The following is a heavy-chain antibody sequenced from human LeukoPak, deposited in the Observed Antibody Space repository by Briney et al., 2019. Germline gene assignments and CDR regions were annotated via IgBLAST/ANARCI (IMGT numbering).Heavy chain of an antibody. D-gene: IGHD5-18*01. CDR1: GGTFSSSA. J-gene: IGHJ6*02. CDR2: IIPVLNIT. Sequence: GASVKVSCKTSGGTFSSSAITWVRQAPGQGLEWMGRIIPVLNITSYAQKFQGRVTITADTSTSTVYMELSSLRSEETAVYYCARDQGLTAPPPYGLDVWGQGTTVIVS. CDR3: ARDQGLTAPPPYGLDV. V-gene: IGHV1-69*04.